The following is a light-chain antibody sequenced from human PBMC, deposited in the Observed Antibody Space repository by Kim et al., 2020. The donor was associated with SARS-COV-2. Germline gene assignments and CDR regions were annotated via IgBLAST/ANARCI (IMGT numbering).Light chain of an antibody. J-gene: IGLJ3*02. V-gene: IGLV3-1*01. Sequence: VSPGQTASITCSGDKLGDKYACWYQQKPGQSPVLVIYQDSKRPSGIPERFSGSNAGNTATLTISGTQAMDEADYYCQAWDSSTAWVFGGGTQLTVL. CDR3: QAWDSSTAWV. CDR1: KLGDKY. CDR2: QDS.